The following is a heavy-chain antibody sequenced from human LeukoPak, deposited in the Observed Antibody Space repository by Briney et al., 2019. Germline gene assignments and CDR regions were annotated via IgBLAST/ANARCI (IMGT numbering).Heavy chain of an antibody. V-gene: IGHV1-2*02. D-gene: IGHD2-2*01. CDR1: GYTFTGYY. CDR3: LSQYCTNTVCYYYFDY. CDR2: INPNSGGT. J-gene: IGHJ4*02. Sequence: GASVKVSCKASGYTFTGYYMHWVRQAPGQGLEWMGWINPNSGGTNYAQKFQGRVTMTSDTSISTAYMELSRLRSDDTAVYYCLSQYCTNTVCYYYFDYWGQGTLVTVSS.